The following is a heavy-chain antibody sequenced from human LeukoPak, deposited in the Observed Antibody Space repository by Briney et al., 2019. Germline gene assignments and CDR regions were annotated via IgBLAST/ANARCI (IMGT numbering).Heavy chain of an antibody. CDR1: GFTFSSYS. V-gene: IGHV3-21*01. CDR3: ATDKAGGMGAMDY. J-gene: IGHJ4*02. CDR2: ITTSSSYI. Sequence: GGSLRLSCAASGFTFSSYSMNWVRQAPGKGLEWVSLITTSSSYIYYADSVKGRFTISRDNAKNSLYLQMNSLRAEDTAVYYCATDKAGGMGAMDYWGQGTLVTVSS. D-gene: IGHD1-26*01.